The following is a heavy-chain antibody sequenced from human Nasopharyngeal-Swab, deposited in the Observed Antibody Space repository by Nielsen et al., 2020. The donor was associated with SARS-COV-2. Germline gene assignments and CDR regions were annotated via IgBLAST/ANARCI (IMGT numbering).Heavy chain of an antibody. CDR3: ARAYGSGSSTDSYYFDY. V-gene: IGHV1-2*05. CDR1: GYTFTGYF. D-gene: IGHD3-10*01. CDR2: INPNTGGT. Sequence: ALVKVSCKASGYTFTGYFMHWVRQAPGQGLEWMGRINPNTGGTNYPQKFQGRVTMTRDTSISTVYMELNSLRSDDTVVYYCARAYGSGSSTDSYYFDYWGQGTLVTVSS. J-gene: IGHJ4*02.